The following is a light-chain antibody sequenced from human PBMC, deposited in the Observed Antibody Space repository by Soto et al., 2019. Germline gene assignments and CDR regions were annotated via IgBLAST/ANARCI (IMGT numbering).Light chain of an antibody. V-gene: IGLV3-1*01. Sequence: SYELTQPPSVSVSPGQTASITCSGDKLGDKYACWYQQKPGQSPVLVIYQDTKRPSGIPERFSGSNSGNTATLTISGTQAMDGANYYCQAGDSSIVVFGGGTKLTVL. J-gene: IGLJ2*01. CDR3: QAGDSSIVV. CDR2: QDT. CDR1: KLGDKY.